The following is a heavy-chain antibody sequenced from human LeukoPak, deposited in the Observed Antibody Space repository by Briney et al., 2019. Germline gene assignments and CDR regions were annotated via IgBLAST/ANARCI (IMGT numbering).Heavy chain of an antibody. CDR3: ARYYYYGSGSYYNSPFDY. V-gene: IGHV4-59*01. CDR1: GGSISSYY. Sequence: SETLSLTCTVSGGSISSYYWSWIRQPPGKGLEWIGYIYYSGSTNYNPSLKSRVTISVDTPKNQFSLKLSSVTAADTAVYYCARYYYYGSGSYYNSPFDYWGQGTLVTVSS. J-gene: IGHJ4*02. CDR2: IYYSGST. D-gene: IGHD3-10*01.